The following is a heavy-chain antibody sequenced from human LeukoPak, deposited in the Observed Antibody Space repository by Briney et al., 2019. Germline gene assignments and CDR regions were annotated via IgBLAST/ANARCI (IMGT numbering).Heavy chain of an antibody. D-gene: IGHD1-26*01. J-gene: IGHJ3*02. CDR2: ISPNIGGT. Sequence: GASVKVSFKASGYTFAVYYIHWFRQAPGQGLEWMGWISPNIGGTTFAQRFQGRVTMTRDSSNSTVYMELTRLRPDDTAVYYCARGESSDAFDIWGQGTMVTVSS. CDR1: GYTFAVYY. V-gene: IGHV1-2*02. CDR3: ARGESSDAFDI.